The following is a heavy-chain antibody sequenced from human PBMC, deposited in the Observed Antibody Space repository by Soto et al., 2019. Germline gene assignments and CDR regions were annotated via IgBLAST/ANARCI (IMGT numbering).Heavy chain of an antibody. J-gene: IGHJ4*02. CDR3: VGWYYFDY. CDR2: ISSSSSTI. CDR1: GFTFSSYS. V-gene: IGHV3-48*02. Sequence: EVQLVESGGGLVQPGGSLRLSCAASGFTFSSYSMNWVRQAPGKGLEWVSYISSSSSTIYYADSVKGPFTISRDNAKNSLYMNMNRLRDEDTAVYYCVGWYYFDYWGQGTLVTVSS. D-gene: IGHD6-19*01.